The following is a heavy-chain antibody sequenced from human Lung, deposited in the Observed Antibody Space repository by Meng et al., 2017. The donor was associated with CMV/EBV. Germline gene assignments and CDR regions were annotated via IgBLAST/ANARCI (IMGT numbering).Heavy chain of an antibody. Sequence: QVQLVQSGSWLKMPWDSVNVSCQAAGFTFTSSSMNWVRHAPGQGLEWMGWININTGNPTYAQGFTGRFVFSLDTSVSTAYLQIDSLKADDTSVYYCARGNGWRFDYWGQGTLVTVSS. D-gene: IGHD6-19*01. CDR1: GFTFTSSS. V-gene: IGHV7-4-1*01. J-gene: IGHJ4*02. CDR2: ININTGNP. CDR3: ARGNGWRFDY.